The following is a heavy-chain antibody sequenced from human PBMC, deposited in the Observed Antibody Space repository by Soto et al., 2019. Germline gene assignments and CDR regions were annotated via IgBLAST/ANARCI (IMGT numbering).Heavy chain of an antibody. CDR1: PFNVISHA. Sequence: GGSLRLPLEWSPFNVISHAMHWVRQAPGKGLEWISYISTSINVVYYANSVTRRFTTSRDNGNNSVFLQMNSLKDDDTALYYRVREAISGPLDFWGQGTLVTAPQ. CDR3: VREAISGPLDF. CDR2: ISTSINVV. V-gene: IGHV3-48*02. J-gene: IGHJ4*02. D-gene: IGHD1-26*01.